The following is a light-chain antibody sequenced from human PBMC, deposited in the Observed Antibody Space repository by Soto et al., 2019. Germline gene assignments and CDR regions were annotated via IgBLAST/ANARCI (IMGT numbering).Light chain of an antibody. J-gene: IGLJ2*01. V-gene: IGLV1-44*01. CDR2: FNT. Sequence: QLVLTQPPSASGTPGQRVTFSCSGSGSNIGSNVVNWYQQLPGTAPKLLIYFNTQRPSGVPDRFSGSKSGTSASLAISGLQSEDEADYYCAEWDDSLTGLLIGGGTKLTVL. CDR1: GSNIGSNV. CDR3: AEWDDSLTGLL.